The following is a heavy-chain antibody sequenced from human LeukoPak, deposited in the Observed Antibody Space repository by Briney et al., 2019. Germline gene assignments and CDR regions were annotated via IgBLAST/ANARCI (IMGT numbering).Heavy chain of an antibody. V-gene: IGHV3-21*01. CDR1: GFTFSSYS. D-gene: IGHD3-22*01. J-gene: IGHJ6*02. CDR3: ASLLKYYYDSSYGMDV. Sequence: GGSLRLSCAASGFTFSSYSMNWVRQAPGKGLEWVSSISSSSSYIYYADSVKGRFTISRDDSKNTLYLQMNSLRAEDTAVYYCASLLKYYYDSSYGMDVWGQGTTVTVSS. CDR2: ISSSSSYI.